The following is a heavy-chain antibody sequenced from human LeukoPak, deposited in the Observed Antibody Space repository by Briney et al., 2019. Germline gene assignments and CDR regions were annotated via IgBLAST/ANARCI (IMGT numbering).Heavy chain of an antibody. Sequence: GPSVKVSCKASGYTFTGDDMHCVRQAPGQGLEWMGCINPNSGGTNYAQKLQGRVNMTTDTSTSTAYMELRSLRSDETAVYYCARDPKPDWLGGYKWFDPWGQGTLVTVSS. CDR1: GYTFTGDD. V-gene: IGHV1-2*02. J-gene: IGHJ5*02. CDR3: ARDPKPDWLGGYKWFDP. CDR2: INPNSGGT. D-gene: IGHD3/OR15-3a*01.